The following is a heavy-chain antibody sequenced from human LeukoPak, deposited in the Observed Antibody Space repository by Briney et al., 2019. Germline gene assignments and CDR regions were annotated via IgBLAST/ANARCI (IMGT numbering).Heavy chain of an antibody. CDR3: ARDLGHCSGGSCYFAYGMDV. Sequence: ASVKVSCKASGYTFTGYYMHWVRQAPGQGLEWMGWINPNSGGTNYAQKFQGRVTMTRDTPISTAYMELSRLRSDDTAVYYCARDLGHCSGGSCYFAYGMDVWGQGTTVTVSS. D-gene: IGHD2-15*01. V-gene: IGHV1-2*02. J-gene: IGHJ6*02. CDR1: GYTFTGYY. CDR2: INPNSGGT.